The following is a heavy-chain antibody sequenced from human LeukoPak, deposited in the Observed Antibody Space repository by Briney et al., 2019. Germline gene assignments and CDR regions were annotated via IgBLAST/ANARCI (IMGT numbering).Heavy chain of an antibody. V-gene: IGHV1-2*02. CDR3: ARLRNGPQSAPARFDP. J-gene: IGHJ5*02. CDR2: INPNSGGT. Sequence: ASVKVSCKASGYTFTSYYMHWVRQAPGQGLEWMGWINPNSGGTNYAQKFQGRVTMTRDTSISTAYMELSRLRSDDTAVYYCARLRNGPQSAPARFDPWGQGTLVTVSS. CDR1: GYTFTSYY. D-gene: IGHD6-25*01.